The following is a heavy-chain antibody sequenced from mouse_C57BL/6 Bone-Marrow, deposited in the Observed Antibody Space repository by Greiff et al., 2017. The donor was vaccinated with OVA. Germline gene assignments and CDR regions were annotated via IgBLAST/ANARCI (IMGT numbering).Heavy chain of an antibody. V-gene: IGHV1-54*01. D-gene: IGHD1-1*01. J-gene: IGHJ2*01. Sequence: QVQLQQSGAELVRPGTSVKVSCKASGYAFTNYLIEWVKQRPGQGLEWIGVINPGSGGTNYNEKFKGKATLTADKSSSTAYMQLSSLTSEDSAVYFCARSGDYGSRYSAFDYWGQGTTLTVSS. CDR3: ARSGDYGSRYSAFDY. CDR1: GYAFTNYL. CDR2: INPGSGGT.